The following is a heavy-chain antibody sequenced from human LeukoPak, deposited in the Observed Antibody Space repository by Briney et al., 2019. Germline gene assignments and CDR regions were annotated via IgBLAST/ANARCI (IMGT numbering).Heavy chain of an antibody. J-gene: IGHJ4*02. Sequence: SETLSLTCTVSGYSISSGYYWGWIRPPPGKGLEWIGSIYHSGSTYYNPSLKSRVTISVDTSKNQFSLKLSSVTAADTAVYYCARGRGGGTTLDYWGQGTLVTVSS. CDR2: IYHSGST. D-gene: IGHD1-1*01. CDR3: ARGRGGGTTLDY. CDR1: GYSISSGYY. V-gene: IGHV4-38-2*02.